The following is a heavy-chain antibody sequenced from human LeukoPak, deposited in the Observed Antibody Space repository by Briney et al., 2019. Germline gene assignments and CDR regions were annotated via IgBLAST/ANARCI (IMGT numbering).Heavy chain of an antibody. CDR2: FHAGGGP. J-gene: IGHJ4*02. CDR1: GFNVTTNN. V-gene: IGHV3-66*04. CDR3: GRRFCNSCPLDF. D-gene: IGHD2-21*01. Sequence: PGGSLRLSCVGSGFNVTTNNMYWVRQAPGKGLECVSAFHAGGGPDYADSVRDRFTISRDNSKNTLYLQMNSLGAEDTAVYFCGRRFCNSCPLDFWGQGTLVTVSS.